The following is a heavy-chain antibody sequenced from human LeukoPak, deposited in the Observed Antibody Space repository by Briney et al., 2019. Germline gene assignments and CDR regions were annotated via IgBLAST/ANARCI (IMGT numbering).Heavy chain of an antibody. Sequence: GGSLRLSCAASGFTFSSYAMHWVRQAPGKGLEYVSAISSNGGSTYYANSVKGRFTISRDNSKNTLYLQMNSLRAEDTAVYYCAHGSMYQLDYWGQGTLVTVSS. CDR3: AHGSMYQLDY. CDR1: GFTFSSYA. CDR2: ISSNGGST. V-gene: IGHV3-64*01. D-gene: IGHD2-2*01. J-gene: IGHJ4*02.